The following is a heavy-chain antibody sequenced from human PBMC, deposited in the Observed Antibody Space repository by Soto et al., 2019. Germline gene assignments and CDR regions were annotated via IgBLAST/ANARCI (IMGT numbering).Heavy chain of an antibody. D-gene: IGHD1-26*01. CDR3: ARGGRYSGSYDS. V-gene: IGHV1-69*06. J-gene: IGHJ4*02. CDR2: IIPIFGTA. Sequence: SVKVSCKASGGTFSSYAIRWVRQAPGQGLEWMGGIIPIFGTANYAQKFQGRATITADTSTSTAYMELSSLRSEDTAVYYCARGGRYSGSYDSWGQGTLVTVSS. CDR1: GGTFSSYA.